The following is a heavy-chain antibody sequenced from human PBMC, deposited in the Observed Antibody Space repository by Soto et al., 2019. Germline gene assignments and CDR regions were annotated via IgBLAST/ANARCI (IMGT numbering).Heavy chain of an antibody. D-gene: IGHD3-22*01. J-gene: IGHJ3*02. CDR1: GFTFSSYA. CDR2: ISYDGSNK. Sequence: QVQLVESGGGVVQPGRSLRLSCAASGFTFSSYAMHWVRQAPGKGLEWVAVISYDGSNKYYADSVKGRFTISRDNSKNTLYLQMNSLRAEDTAVYYCARDPSGNYDSSGPDAFDIWGQGTMVTVS. V-gene: IGHV3-30-3*01. CDR3: ARDPSGNYDSSGPDAFDI.